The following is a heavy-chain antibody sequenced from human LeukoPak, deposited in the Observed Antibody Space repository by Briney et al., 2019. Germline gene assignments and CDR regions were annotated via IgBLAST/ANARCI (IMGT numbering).Heavy chain of an antibody. CDR1: GDSISRSTYY. J-gene: IGHJ4*02. CDR3: ARSSGTGTFSY. V-gene: IGHV4-39*02. CDR2: VYYGRSP. D-gene: IGHD6-25*01. Sequence: SETLSLTCTVSGDSISRSTYYWAWIRQPPGKGLEWIGSVYYGRSPYFNPSLESRATISVDASKNHFSLKMSPVTAADTAVYYCARSSGTGTFSYWGQGTLVTVSS.